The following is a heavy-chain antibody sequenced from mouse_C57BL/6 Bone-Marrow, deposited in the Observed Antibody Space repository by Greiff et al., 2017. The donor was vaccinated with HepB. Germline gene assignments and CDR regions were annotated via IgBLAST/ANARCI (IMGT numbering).Heavy chain of an antibody. CDR1: GFTFSSYA. CDR3: AGVYDYDGGWYFDV. J-gene: IGHJ1*03. V-gene: IGHV5-4*01. Sequence: EVQRVESGGGLVKPGGSLKLSCAASGFTFSSYAMSWVRQTPEKRLEWVATISDGGSYTYYPDNVKGRFTISRGNAKNNLYLQMSHLKSEDTAMYYCAGVYDYDGGWYFDVWGTGTTVTVSS. D-gene: IGHD2-4*01. CDR2: ISDGGSYT.